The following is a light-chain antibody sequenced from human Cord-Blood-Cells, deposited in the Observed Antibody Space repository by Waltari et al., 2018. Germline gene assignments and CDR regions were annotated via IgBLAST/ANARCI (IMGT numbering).Light chain of an antibody. Sequence: QSALTQPASVSVSPGPSITISCTGTSSDVRRYNLVSWYQQHPGKAPKLMIYEGSKRPSVVSNRVSGSKAGNTASLTISGLQAEDESDYYCCSYAGSSTYVFVTGTKVTVL. CDR2: EGS. CDR3: CSYAGSSTYV. CDR1: SSDVRRYNL. V-gene: IGLV2-23*01. J-gene: IGLJ1*01.